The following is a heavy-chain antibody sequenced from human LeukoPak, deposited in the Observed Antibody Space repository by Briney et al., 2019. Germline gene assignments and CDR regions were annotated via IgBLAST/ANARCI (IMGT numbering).Heavy chain of an antibody. CDR3: ARGDLEGIAARYLDY. D-gene: IGHD6-6*01. CDR2: INQDGSEK. V-gene: IGHV3-7*01. J-gene: IGHJ4*02. CDR1: GFTLSNYW. Sequence: AALSPSYAASGFTLSNYWIGGGRRAPGKVLGWVANINQDGSEKHYVDFLKGRFTISRDNANNSLYLQMNSLRAEDTAVYYCARGDLEGIAARYLDYWGQGTLVTVSS.